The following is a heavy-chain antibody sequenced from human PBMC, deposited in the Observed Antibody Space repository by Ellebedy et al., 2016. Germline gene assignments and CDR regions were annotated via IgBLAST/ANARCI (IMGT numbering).Heavy chain of an antibody. CDR3: AKDGRGAPGHYGMDV. J-gene: IGHJ6*02. V-gene: IGHV3-23*01. CDR2: IDGSGGST. Sequence: GESLKISCAASEFTFSSYAMTWVRQVPGKGLEWVSEIDGSGGSTYYADSVKGRFIISRDNSKNTLYLQMNSLRAEDTAVYYCAKDGRGAPGHYGMDVWGQGTTVTVSS. D-gene: IGHD3-10*01. CDR1: EFTFSSYA.